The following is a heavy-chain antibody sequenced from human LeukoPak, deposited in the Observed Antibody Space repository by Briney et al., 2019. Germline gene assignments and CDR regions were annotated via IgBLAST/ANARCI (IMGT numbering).Heavy chain of an antibody. CDR2: ISAYNGNT. D-gene: IGHD4/OR15-4a*01. Sequence: RGASVKVSCKASGYTFTSYGISWVRQAPGQGLEWMGWISAYNGNTNYAQKLQGRVTMTTDTSTSTAYMELRSLRSDDTAVYYCARDTLTIRFGPTADHWGQGTLVTVSS. CDR3: ARDTLTIRFGPTADH. CDR1: GYTFTSYG. J-gene: IGHJ4*02. V-gene: IGHV1-18*01.